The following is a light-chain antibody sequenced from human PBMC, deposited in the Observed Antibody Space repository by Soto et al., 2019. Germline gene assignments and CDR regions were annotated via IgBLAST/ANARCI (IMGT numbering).Light chain of an antibody. J-gene: IGKJ1*01. CDR1: QSVTSNY. CDR3: QRFCGPSWT. Sequence: EIVLTQSPGTLSLSPGERATLSCRASQSVTSNYLAWYQQKPGQAPRLLIFGASSRATGIPDKFSGSGSGTEFTLTISRLEPYDFAIYYWQRFCGPSWTFGQGTRVEIK. V-gene: IGKV3-20*01. CDR2: GAS.